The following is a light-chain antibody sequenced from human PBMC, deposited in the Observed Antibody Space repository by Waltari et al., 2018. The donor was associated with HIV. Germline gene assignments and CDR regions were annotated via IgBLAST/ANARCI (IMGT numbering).Light chain of an antibody. CDR3: QHYDNSPPIT. Sequence: TQSPGTLSLSPGERAALSCKASQNISSDSLAWYQQKFGLSPSLLIYNASTRATDIPDRFSGSGSGTDFTLTISRLQPADFGVYFCQHYDNSPPITFGPGT. CDR2: NAS. J-gene: IGKJ3*01. CDR1: QNISSDS. V-gene: IGKV3-20*01.